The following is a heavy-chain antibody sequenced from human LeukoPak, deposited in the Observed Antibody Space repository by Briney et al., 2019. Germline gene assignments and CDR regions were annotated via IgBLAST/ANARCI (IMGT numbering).Heavy chain of an antibody. CDR2: VEADGKNM. J-gene: IGHJ6*03. CDR3: AREKSRDGHNEGLYYYYMDV. V-gene: IGHV3-30*04. D-gene: IGHD5-24*01. Sequence: GGSLRLSWAASGFTFSHSIMHRVRQAPGKGLEWVAVVEADGKNMYYADSVKGRFTISRDNSQNTVYLQMNSLRADDTAVYYCAREKSRDGHNEGLYYYYMDVWGKGTTVTVSS. CDR1: GFTFSHSI.